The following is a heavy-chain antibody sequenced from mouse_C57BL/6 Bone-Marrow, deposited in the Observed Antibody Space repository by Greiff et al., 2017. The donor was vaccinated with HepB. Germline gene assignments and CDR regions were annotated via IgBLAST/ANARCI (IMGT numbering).Heavy chain of an antibody. CDR1: GFNIKDDY. CDR2: IDPENGDT. D-gene: IGHD3-2*02. J-gene: IGHJ2*01. Sequence: VQLQQSGAELVRPGASVKLSCTASGFNIKDDYMHWVKQRPEPGLEWIGWIDPENGDTEYASKFQGKATITADTSSNTAYLQLSSLTSEDTAVYYCTTEWGHSSGSYFDYWGQGTTLTVSS. V-gene: IGHV14-4*01. CDR3: TTEWGHSSGSYFDY.